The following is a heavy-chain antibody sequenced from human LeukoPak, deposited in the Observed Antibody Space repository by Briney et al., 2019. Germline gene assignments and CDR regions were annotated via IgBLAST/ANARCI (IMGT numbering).Heavy chain of an antibody. CDR3: AKRLRFGGLIAYFDY. D-gene: IGHD3-16*02. J-gene: IGHJ4*02. V-gene: IGHV3-23*01. Sequence: GGSLRLSCAASGFTFSSSPMSWVRQAPGKGLELVSTLSDSGGSRYYADSVKGRFTISRDSSKNTLYLQMNSLRVEDTAVYYCAKRLRFGGLIAYFDYWGQGTLVTVSS. CDR2: LSDSGGSR. CDR1: GFTFSSSP.